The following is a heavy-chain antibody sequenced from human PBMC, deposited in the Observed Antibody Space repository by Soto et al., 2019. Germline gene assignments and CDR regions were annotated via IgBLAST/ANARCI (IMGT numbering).Heavy chain of an antibody. J-gene: IGHJ4*02. V-gene: IGHV3-23*01. CDR1: GFTFTDYA. Sequence: EVQLLESGGGLVQPGGSLRLSCAASGFTFTDYALSWVRQAPGKGLEWVATISGIGGSTYLADSVKGRLSISRDNSKNTLSLLMNSLRAEETAVYFCARGSSGYISSWYYFDYWGRGTLVTVSS. CDR2: ISGIGGST. CDR3: ARGSSGYISSWYYFDY. D-gene: IGHD6-13*01.